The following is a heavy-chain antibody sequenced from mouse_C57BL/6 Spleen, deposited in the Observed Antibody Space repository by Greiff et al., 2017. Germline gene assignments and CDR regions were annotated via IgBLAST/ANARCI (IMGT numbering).Heavy chain of an antibody. Sequence: QVQLKESGPGLVQPSQSLSITCTVSGFSLTSYGVHWVRQPPGKGLEWLGVIWSGGSTDYNAAFISRLSISKDNSKSQVFFKMNSLRADDTAIYYCAKNDYYGYDGAMDYWGQGTSVTVSS. V-gene: IGHV2-4*01. CDR3: AKNDYYGYDGAMDY. J-gene: IGHJ4*01. D-gene: IGHD2-2*01. CDR1: GFSLTSYG. CDR2: IWSGGST.